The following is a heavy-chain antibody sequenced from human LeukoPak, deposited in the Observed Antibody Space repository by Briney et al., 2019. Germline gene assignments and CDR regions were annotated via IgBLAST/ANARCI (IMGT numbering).Heavy chain of an antibody. V-gene: IGHV4-4*07. CDR1: GGSISSYY. CDR2: IYTSGST. CDR3: ASQMGYYDSSGPARRAHYYFDY. Sequence: SETLSLTCTVSGGSISSYYWSWIRQPAGKGLGWIGRIYTSGSTNYNPSLKSRVTMSVDTSKNQFSLKLSSVTAADTAVYYCASQMGYYDSSGPARRAHYYFDYWGQGTLVTVSS. J-gene: IGHJ4*02. D-gene: IGHD3-22*01.